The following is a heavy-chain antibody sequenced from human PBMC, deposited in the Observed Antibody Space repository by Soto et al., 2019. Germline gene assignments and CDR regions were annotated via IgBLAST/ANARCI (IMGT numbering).Heavy chain of an antibody. CDR1: GFTFSSYS. CDR2: ISSSSYK. J-gene: IGHJ4*02. D-gene: IGHD2-2*01. V-gene: IGHV3-21*01. CDR3: ARLYCSSTSCHPHFDY. Sequence: GSLRLSCAASGFTFSSYSMNWVRQAPGKGLEWVSSISSSSYKNYADSVKGRFTISRDNAKNSLYLQMNSLRAEDTAVYYCARLYCSSTSCHPHFDYWGQGTLVTVSS.